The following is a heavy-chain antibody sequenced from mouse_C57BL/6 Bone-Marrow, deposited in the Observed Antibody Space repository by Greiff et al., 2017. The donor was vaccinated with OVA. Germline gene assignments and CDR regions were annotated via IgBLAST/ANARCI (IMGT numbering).Heavy chain of an antibody. Sequence: EVMLVESGGGLVKPGGSLKLSCAASGFTFSSYTMSWVRQTPEKRLEWVATISGGGGNTYYPDSVKGRFTISRDNAKNTLYLQMSSLRSEDTALYYCARQRGLRTLFADWGEGTLVTVSA. D-gene: IGHD2-4*01. CDR2: ISGGGGNT. CDR3: ARQRGLRTLFAD. J-gene: IGHJ3*01. V-gene: IGHV5-9*01. CDR1: GFTFSSYT.